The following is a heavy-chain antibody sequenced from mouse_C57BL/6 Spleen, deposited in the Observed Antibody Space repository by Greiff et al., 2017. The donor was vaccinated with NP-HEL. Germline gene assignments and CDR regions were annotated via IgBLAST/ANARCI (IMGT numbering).Heavy chain of an antibody. Sequence: EVQLQQSGAELVRPGASVKLSCTASGFNFKDYYMHWVKQRPEQGLEWIGRIDPEDGDTEYAPKFQGKATMTADTSSNTAYLQLSSLTSEDTAVYYCTFDGYYQAFFAYWGQGTLVTVSA. V-gene: IGHV14-1*01. J-gene: IGHJ3*01. D-gene: IGHD2-3*01. CDR2: IDPEDGDT. CDR1: GFNFKDYY. CDR3: TFDGYYQAFFAY.